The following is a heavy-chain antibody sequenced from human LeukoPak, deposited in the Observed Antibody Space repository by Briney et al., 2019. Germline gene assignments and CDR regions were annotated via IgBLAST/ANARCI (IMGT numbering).Heavy chain of an antibody. CDR3: ARKDIVVVPVARFDP. CDR1: GFSFSSYS. CDR2: ISSSSTYI. Sequence: GGSLRLSCAASGFSFSSYSMNWVRQAPGKGLEWVSSISSSSTYIYYADSVKGRFTISRDDAKNSVYLQMNSLRAEDTAVYYCARKDIVVVPVARFDPWARAPWSPSPQ. D-gene: IGHD2-2*01. J-gene: IGHJ5*02. V-gene: IGHV3-21*01.